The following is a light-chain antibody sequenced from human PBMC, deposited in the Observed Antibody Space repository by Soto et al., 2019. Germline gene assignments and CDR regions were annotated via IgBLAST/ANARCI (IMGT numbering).Light chain of an antibody. J-gene: IGKJ1*01. V-gene: IGKV3-20*01. CDR3: QQYGSSGT. CDR1: QSVRDRY. Sequence: EIVLTQSPVTLSLSPGERATLSCRASQSVRDRYLAWYQQKPGQAPSLLIYDTSTRATGVPDRFSGSGSGTDFALTISRLEPEDFAVYYCQQYGSSGTFGQGTKVDIK. CDR2: DTS.